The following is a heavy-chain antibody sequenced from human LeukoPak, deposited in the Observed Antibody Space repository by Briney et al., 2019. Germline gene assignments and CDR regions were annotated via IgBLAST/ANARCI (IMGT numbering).Heavy chain of an antibody. J-gene: IGHJ5*02. V-gene: IGHV1-18*01. Sequence: ASVKVSCKTSGYTFTMYGITWVRQAPGQGLEWMGWISAYNGNTNYAQKLQGRLTMTTDTSTSTAYMELRSLRSEDTAVYYCARMTVSGRDNWFDPWGQGTLVTVSS. CDR1: GYTFTMYG. CDR3: ARMTVSGRDNWFDP. CDR2: ISAYNGNT. D-gene: IGHD6-19*01.